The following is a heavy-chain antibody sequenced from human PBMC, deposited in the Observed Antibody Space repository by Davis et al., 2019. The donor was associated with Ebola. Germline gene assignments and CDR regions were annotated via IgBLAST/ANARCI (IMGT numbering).Heavy chain of an antibody. CDR3: AASVDTAMALYYYYYYMDV. D-gene: IGHD5-18*01. CDR2: ISSSSSYI. Sequence: PGGSLRLSCAASGFTFSSYSMNWVRQAPGKGLEWVSSISSSSSYIYYADSVKGRFTISRYNAKNSLYLQMNSLRAEDTAVYYCAASVDTAMALYYYYYYMDVWGKGTTVTVSS. CDR1: GFTFSSYS. J-gene: IGHJ6*03. V-gene: IGHV3-21*01.